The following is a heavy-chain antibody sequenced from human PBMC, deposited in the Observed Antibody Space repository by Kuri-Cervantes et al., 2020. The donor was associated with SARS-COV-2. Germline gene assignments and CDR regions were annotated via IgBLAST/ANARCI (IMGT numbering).Heavy chain of an antibody. V-gene: IGHV3-23*01. J-gene: IGHJ4*02. Sequence: GGSLRLSCAASGFTFSSYAMSWVRQAPGKGLEWVSAISGSGGSTYYADSVKGRFTISRGNSKNTLYLQMNSLKTEDTAVYYCTTGLTETPNYWGQGTLVTVSS. D-gene: IGHD2-15*01. CDR1: GFTFSSYA. CDR2: ISGSGGST. CDR3: TTGLTETPNY.